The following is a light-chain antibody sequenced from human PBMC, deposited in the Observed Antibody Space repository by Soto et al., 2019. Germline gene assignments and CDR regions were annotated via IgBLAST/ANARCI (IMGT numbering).Light chain of an antibody. CDR3: QHYNSYSEA. CDR1: QTISSW. Sequence: DIQMTQSPSTLSGSVGDRVTIGLRASQTISSWVAWYQQKPGKAPKLLIYKASTLKSGVPSRFSGSGSGTEFTLTISSLQPDDFATYYCQHYNSYSEAFGQGTKVDIK. CDR2: KAS. V-gene: IGKV1-5*03. J-gene: IGKJ1*01.